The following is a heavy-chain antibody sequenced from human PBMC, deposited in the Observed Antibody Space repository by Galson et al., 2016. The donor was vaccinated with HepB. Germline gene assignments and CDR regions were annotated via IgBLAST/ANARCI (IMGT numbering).Heavy chain of an antibody. D-gene: IGHD6-19*01. J-gene: IGHJ6*03. CDR1: GGSISSDYY. V-gene: IGHV4-39*01. CDR2: IYSSDDT. CDR3: ATGIVVAGKYYYYYMNV. Sequence: ETLSLTCIVSGGSISSDYYWGWIRQPPGRGLEWIGSIYSSDDTYYNPSLTGRVTISVDTSKNQFSLRLNSVTAADTGVYYCATGIVVAGKYYYYYMNVWGKGTTVTVSS.